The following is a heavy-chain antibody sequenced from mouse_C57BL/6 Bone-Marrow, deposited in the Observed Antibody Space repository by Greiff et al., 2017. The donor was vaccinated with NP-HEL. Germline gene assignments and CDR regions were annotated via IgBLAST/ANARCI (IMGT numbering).Heavy chain of an antibody. CDR1: GYTFTDYY. V-gene: IGHV1-76*01. CDR3: ARHGY. Sequence: QVQLKESGAELVRPGASVKLSCKASGYTFTDYYINWVKQRPGQGLEWIARIYPGSGNTYYNEKFKGKATLTAATSSSTAYMQLSSLTSEDSAVYFCARHGYWGQGTTLTVSS. CDR2: IYPGSGNT. J-gene: IGHJ2*01.